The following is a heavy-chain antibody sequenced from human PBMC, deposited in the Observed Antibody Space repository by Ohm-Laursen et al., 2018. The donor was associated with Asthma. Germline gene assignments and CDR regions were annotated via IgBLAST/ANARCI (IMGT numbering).Heavy chain of an antibody. V-gene: IGHV4-31*03. CDR1: GDSINSGNNY. Sequence: TLSLTCTVSGDSINSGNNYWSWIRQHPGKGLEWIGYIYYSGLTYSNPSLRSRVIISVDTSKNQFSLNLTSVTAADTAVYYCARGVEYDYDSTGYYLDHWGQGTLVTVSS. CDR3: ARGVEYDYDSTGYYLDH. J-gene: IGHJ4*02. CDR2: IYYSGLT. D-gene: IGHD3-22*01.